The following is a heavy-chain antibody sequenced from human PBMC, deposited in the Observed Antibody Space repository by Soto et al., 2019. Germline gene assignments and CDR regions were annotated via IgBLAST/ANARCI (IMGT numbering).Heavy chain of an antibody. Sequence: QVQLVQSGAEVRKPGSSVKVSCKASGGTFSRHAISWVRQAPGQGLEWMGGIIPIFGTANHAQKFQGRVTITADESTSTAYMELSSLRSEDTAVYYCAILRGSFWSGQFDYWGQGTLVTVSS. V-gene: IGHV1-69*01. CDR2: IIPIFGTA. D-gene: IGHD3-3*01. CDR1: GGTFSRHA. J-gene: IGHJ4*02. CDR3: AILRGSFWSGQFDY.